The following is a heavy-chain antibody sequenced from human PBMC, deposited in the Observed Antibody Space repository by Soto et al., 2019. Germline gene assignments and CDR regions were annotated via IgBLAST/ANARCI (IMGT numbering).Heavy chain of an antibody. Sequence: QITLKESGPTLVKPTQTLTLTCTFSGFSLSTTGVGVGWIRQPPGKALEWLALIYWDDDKRYSPSLKSRLTITKXXSXNXXVLTRTNMDPVDTATYYCAHNGGQPIPYYYSSMDVWGQGTTVTVSS. D-gene: IGHD2-2*02. CDR3: AHNGGQPIPYYYSSMDV. V-gene: IGHV2-5*02. CDR2: IYWDDDK. J-gene: IGHJ6*02. CDR1: GFSLSTTGVG.